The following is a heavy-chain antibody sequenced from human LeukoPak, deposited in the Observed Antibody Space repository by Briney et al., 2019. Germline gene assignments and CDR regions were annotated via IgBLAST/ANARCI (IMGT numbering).Heavy chain of an antibody. CDR2: ISGSGGSR. D-gene: IGHD4-17*01. CDR1: GFTFTSYG. J-gene: IGHJ4*02. CDR3: AKDLPDYGDYEVGY. V-gene: IGHV3-23*01. Sequence: GGSLRLSCAASGFTFTSYGMSWVRQAPGKGLEWVPTISGSGGSRHYADFVKGRFTISRDNFKNTVALQMNSLRAEDTAIYYCAKDLPDYGDYEVGYWGQGTLVTVSS.